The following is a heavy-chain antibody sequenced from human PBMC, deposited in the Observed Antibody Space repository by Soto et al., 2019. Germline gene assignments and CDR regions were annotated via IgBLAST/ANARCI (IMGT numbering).Heavy chain of an antibody. J-gene: IGHJ4*02. CDR1: GYTFTSYY. CDR3: ARDQRIAFDY. D-gene: IGHD6-25*01. CDR2: INPSGGST. V-gene: IGHV1-46*01. Sequence: ASVKVSCKASGYTFTSYYMHWVRQAPGQGLEWMGIINPSGGSTSYAQKFHGRVTITRDTSASTAYMELSSLRSEDTAVYYCARDQRIAFDYWGQGTLVTVSS.